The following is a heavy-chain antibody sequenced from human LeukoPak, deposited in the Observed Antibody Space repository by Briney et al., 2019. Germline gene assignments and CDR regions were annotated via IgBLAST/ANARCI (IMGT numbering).Heavy chain of an antibody. CDR1: GFTFSSYA. Sequence: GGSLRLSCAASGFTFSSYAMHWVRQAPGKGLEWISSITNTSSYIYYADSVKDRFIISRDNAKNSLYLQMNSLRAEDTAVYYCARDSAVAVAGNDYWGQGSLVTVSS. CDR2: ITNTSSYI. V-gene: IGHV3-21*01. D-gene: IGHD6-19*01. J-gene: IGHJ4*02. CDR3: ARDSAVAVAGNDY.